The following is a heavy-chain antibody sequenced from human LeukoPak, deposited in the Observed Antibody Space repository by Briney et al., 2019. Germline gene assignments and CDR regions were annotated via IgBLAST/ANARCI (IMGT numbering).Heavy chain of an antibody. CDR3: ARGGRDTGSFGY. Sequence: SETLSLTCTVSGGSISSSTSHWSWMRQPPGKGLESIGEINHSGSTNYNPSLKSRVTISVDTSKNQFSLKLSSVTAADTAVYYCARGGRDTGSFGYWGQGTLVTVSS. J-gene: IGHJ4*02. V-gene: IGHV4-39*07. CDR2: INHSGST. D-gene: IGHD3-10*01. CDR1: GGSISSSTSH.